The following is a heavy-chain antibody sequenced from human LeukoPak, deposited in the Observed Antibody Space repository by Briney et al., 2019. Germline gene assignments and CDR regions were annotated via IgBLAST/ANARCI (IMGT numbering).Heavy chain of an antibody. V-gene: IGHV1-24*01. Sequence: GASVKVSCKVSGHTLTELSMHWVRQAPGKGLEWMGGFDPEDGETIYAQKFQGRVTMTEDTSTDTAYMELSSLRSEDTAVYYCATAASLHRWDTFDYWGQGTLVTVSS. CDR3: ATAASLHRWDTFDY. D-gene: IGHD1-26*01. CDR2: FDPEDGET. CDR1: GHTLTELS. J-gene: IGHJ4*02.